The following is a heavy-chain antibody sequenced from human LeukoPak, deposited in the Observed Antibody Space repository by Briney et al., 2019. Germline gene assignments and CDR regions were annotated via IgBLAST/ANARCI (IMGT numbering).Heavy chain of an antibody. V-gene: IGHV3-23*01. CDR3: ARKRDGYNSVDFDY. J-gene: IGHJ4*02. CDR2: ISGSGGST. CDR1: GGSISSSSSY. D-gene: IGHD5-24*01. Sequence: ETLSLTCTVSGGSISSSSSYWGWVRQAPGKGLEWVSAISGSGGSTYYADSVKGRFTISRDNSKNTLYLQMNSLRAEDTAVYYCARKRDGYNSVDFDYWGQGTLVTVSS.